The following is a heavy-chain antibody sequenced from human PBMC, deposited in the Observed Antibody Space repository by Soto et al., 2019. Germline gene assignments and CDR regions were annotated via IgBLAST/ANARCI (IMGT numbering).Heavy chain of an antibody. V-gene: IGHV4-59*01. CDR3: VRGEAALGTFDY. D-gene: IGHD2-15*01. J-gene: IGHJ4*02. Sequence: PSETLSLTCTVSGDSISSDSWTWIRQPPGKGLEWIAYAYSSGTINYNPSLKSRGTTSLDTSKKQFSLNLNSVTAADTAVYYCVRGEAALGTFDYWGQGALVTVSS. CDR2: AYSSGTI. CDR1: GDSISSDS.